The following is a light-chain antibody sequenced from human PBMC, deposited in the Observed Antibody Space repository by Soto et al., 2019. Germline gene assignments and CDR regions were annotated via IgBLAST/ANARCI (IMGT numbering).Light chain of an antibody. V-gene: IGLV2-23*02. CDR2: EVS. Sequence: QSALTQPASVSGSPGQSITISCTGTSSDVGSYNLVSWYQQHPGKAPKLMIYEVSKRPSGVSNRFSGSKSGNTASLTISGLQAEDEADYYCCSYASSSTFYVFGTGTKVTV. CDR1: SSDVGSYNL. J-gene: IGLJ1*01. CDR3: CSYASSSTFYV.